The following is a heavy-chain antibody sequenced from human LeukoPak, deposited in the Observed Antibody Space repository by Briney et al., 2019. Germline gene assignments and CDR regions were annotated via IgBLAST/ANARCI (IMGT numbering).Heavy chain of an antibody. D-gene: IGHD2-21*02. CDR3: AKDGGDSTQDY. V-gene: IGHV3-30*18. Sequence: PGGSLRLSCAASGFTFSSCGMHWVRQAPGKGLEWVAVISYDGSNKYYADSVKGRFTISRDNSKNTLYLQMNSLRAEDTAVYYCAKDGGDSTQDYWGQGTLVTVSS. CDR2: ISYDGSNK. J-gene: IGHJ4*02. CDR1: GFTFSSCG.